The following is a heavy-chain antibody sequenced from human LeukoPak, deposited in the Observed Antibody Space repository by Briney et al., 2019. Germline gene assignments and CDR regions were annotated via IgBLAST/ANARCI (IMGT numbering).Heavy chain of an antibody. J-gene: IGHJ6*02. V-gene: IGHV1-69*13. D-gene: IGHD1-20*01. CDR1: GGTFSSYA. CDR2: IIPIFGTA. Sequence: SVKVSCKASGGTFSSYAISWVRQAPGQGLEWMGGIIPIFGTANYAQKFQGRVTITADESTSTAYMELSSLRSEDTAVYYCATGPPLYNWNYDYYYGMDVWGQGTTVTVSS. CDR3: ATGPPLYNWNYDYYYGMDV.